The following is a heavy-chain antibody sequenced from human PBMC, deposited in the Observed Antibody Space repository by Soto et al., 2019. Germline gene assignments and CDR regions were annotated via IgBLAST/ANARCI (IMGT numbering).Heavy chain of an antibody. CDR2: VSTSGRST. D-gene: IGHD2-15*01. CDR1: GFIFSEST. CDR3: VKQAHGLDGVAFDY. Sequence: EVQLVESGGGLVQPGGSLRLSCSASGFIFSESTIYWVRQVPGKGLEAISAVSTSGRSTYYADSVKDTFTISRDNSKNTLFLQMGSLRPEDTAIYYCVKQAHGLDGVAFDYWGQGTQVTVAS. J-gene: IGHJ4*02. V-gene: IGHV3-64D*06.